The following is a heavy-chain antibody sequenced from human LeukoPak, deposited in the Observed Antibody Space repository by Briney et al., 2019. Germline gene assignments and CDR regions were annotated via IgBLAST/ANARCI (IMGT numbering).Heavy chain of an antibody. CDR2: IYYSGKT. V-gene: IGHV4-59*08. D-gene: IGHD6-19*01. Sequence: SETLSLTCTVSGGSISSYHWSWIRQSPGKGLEWIGYIYYSGKTNYNPSLKSRVTISVDTSKNQFSLKLNSVTAADTAVYYCARRGGRSGWYNFDYWGQRTLVTVSS. CDR1: GGSISSYH. J-gene: IGHJ4*02. CDR3: ARRGGRSGWYNFDY.